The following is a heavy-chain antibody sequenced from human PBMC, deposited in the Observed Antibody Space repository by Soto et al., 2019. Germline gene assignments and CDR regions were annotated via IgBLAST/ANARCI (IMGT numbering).Heavy chain of an antibody. J-gene: IGHJ5*02. Sequence: EEQLLESGGGLVQPGGSLRLSCAASGFSCSSYGMSWVRQAPGKGLEWVSGLSGGGDSTYYADSVKGRFTISRDKSKNTLYLQMNSLRAEDTAVYYCARGQDDYGVSAVWFDPWGEGMLVSFSS. CDR2: LSGGGDST. CDR3: ARGQDDYGVSAVWFDP. V-gene: IGHV3-23*01. D-gene: IGHD4-17*01. CDR1: GFSCSSYG.